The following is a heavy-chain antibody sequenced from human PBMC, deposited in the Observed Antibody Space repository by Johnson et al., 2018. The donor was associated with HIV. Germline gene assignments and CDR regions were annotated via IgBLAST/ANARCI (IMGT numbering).Heavy chain of an antibody. Sequence: QVQLVESGGGLVKPGGSLRLSCAASGFTFSDYYMSWIRQAPGKGLEWVSYISSSGRTIYDADSVKGRFTISRDNSKNSLYLQMNSLRTEDTALYYCAKDIQFLEWQSAFDIWGQGTMVTVSS. CDR3: AKDIQFLEWQSAFDI. CDR2: ISSSGRTI. CDR1: GFTFSDYY. D-gene: IGHD3-3*01. J-gene: IGHJ3*02. V-gene: IGHV3-11*01.